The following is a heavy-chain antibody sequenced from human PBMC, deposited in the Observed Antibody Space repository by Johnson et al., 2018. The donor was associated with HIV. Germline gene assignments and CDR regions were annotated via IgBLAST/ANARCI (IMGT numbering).Heavy chain of an antibody. CDR2: ISYDGSNK. J-gene: IGHJ3*02. Sequence: QEKLVESGGGVVQPGRSLRLSCAASAFTFSSYAMHWVRQAPGKGLEWVAVISYDGSNKYYADSVKDRFTISRDNAKNSLYLQMNSLRAEDTALYYCARDGPYSGYDENAFDIWGQGTMVTVSS. CDR1: AFTFSSYA. D-gene: IGHD5-12*01. CDR3: ARDGPYSGYDENAFDI. V-gene: IGHV3-30*04.